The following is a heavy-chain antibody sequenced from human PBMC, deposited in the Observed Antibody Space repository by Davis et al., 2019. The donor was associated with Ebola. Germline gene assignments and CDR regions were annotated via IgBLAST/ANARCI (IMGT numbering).Heavy chain of an antibody. J-gene: IGHJ6*04. CDR3: AGAGYGGDLPDTYFSYYGRDV. Sequence: ASVKVSCKASGYTFRNYYIHWVRQAPGQGLEWMGLINPSAGDPRYAPRFRGRVTMTRDTSTSTVYMELNSLGYDDTAVYFCAGAGYGGDLPDTYFSYYGRDVWGKGTTVAVSS. D-gene: IGHD2-21*02. CDR1: GYTFRNYY. V-gene: IGHV1-46*01. CDR2: INPSAGDP.